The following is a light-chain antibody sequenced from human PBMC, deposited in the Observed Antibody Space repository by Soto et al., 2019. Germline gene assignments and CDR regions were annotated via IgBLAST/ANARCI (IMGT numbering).Light chain of an antibody. CDR2: QDN. CDR1: RLGDKD. J-gene: IGLJ2*01. CDR3: QAWDSSTAV. V-gene: IGLV3-1*01. Sequence: SYELAQPPSVSVSPGQTASITCSGDRLGDKDASWYQQKPGQSPVLVIYQDNKRPSGIPERFSGSNSGNTATLTISGTQAMDEADYYCQAWDSSTAVFGGGTKVTVL.